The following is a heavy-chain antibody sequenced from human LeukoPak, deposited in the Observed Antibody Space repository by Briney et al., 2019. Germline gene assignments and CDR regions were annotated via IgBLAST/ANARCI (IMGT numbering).Heavy chain of an antibody. J-gene: IGHJ5*02. Sequence: GGSLRLSCAASGFTFSNYAMSWVRQAPGKGLEWVSTISGSGGSTYSADSVKGRFTISRDNAKNSLYLQMNSLRAEDTAVYYCARDGEDIVVVVAAPGGNWFDPWGQGTLVTVSS. CDR2: ISGSGGST. CDR1: GFTFSNYA. V-gene: IGHV3-23*01. CDR3: ARDGEDIVVVVAAPGGNWFDP. D-gene: IGHD2-15*01.